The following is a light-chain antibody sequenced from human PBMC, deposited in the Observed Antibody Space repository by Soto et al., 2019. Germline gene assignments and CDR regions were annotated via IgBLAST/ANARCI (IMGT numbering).Light chain of an antibody. CDR3: GTWDTGLSVSV. V-gene: IGLV1-51*01. J-gene: IGLJ1*01. CDR2: DDN. Sequence: QSVLTQPPSVSAAPGQKVTISCSGSSSNIGKNYVSWYQQLPGTAPKLLIYDDNKRPSGIPDRFSGAKSGTSATLGITGLQTGDEADYYCGTWDTGLSVSVFGSATKVTVL. CDR1: SSNIGKNY.